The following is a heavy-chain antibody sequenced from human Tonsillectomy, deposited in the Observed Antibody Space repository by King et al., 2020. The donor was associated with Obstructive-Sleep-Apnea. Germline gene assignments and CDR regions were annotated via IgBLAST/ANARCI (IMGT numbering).Heavy chain of an antibody. CDR3: AKVYHSSGYSNEAFDI. CDR1: GFTFDDYA. J-gene: IGHJ3*02. D-gene: IGHD3-22*01. Sequence: VQLVESGGGLVHPGRSLRRSCAASGFTFDDYAMHWVRQAPGKGLEWVSVISWNSGSIGCADFVKGRFTISRYKAKNSLYLQMNSLRAEDTALYYCAKVYHSSGYSNEAFDIWGQGTMVTVSS. V-gene: IGHV3-9*01. CDR2: ISWNSGSI.